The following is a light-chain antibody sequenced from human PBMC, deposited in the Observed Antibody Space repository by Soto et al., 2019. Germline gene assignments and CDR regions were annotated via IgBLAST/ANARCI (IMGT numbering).Light chain of an antibody. CDR2: AAS. V-gene: IGKV1-39*01. CDR3: QQSYSTSRT. J-gene: IGKJ4*01. Sequence: DIQMTQSPSTLSASVGDRVTITCRASQDIDTSLAWFQQRPGKAPKLLIYAASGLESEVPSRFSGSGSGTDFTLTISSLQPEDFATYYCQQSYSTSRTFGGGTKVDIK. CDR1: QDIDTS.